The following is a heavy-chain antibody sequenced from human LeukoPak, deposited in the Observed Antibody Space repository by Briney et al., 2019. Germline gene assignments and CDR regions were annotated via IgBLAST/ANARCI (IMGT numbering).Heavy chain of an antibody. CDR2: IYSGGST. D-gene: IGHD6-13*01. V-gene: IGHV3-66*01. J-gene: IGHJ4*02. CDR3: ARVAAAGTDY. CDR1: GFTVSSNY. Sequence: GGSLRLSCAASGFTVSSNYMSWVRQAPGKGLEWISVIYSGGSTSYADSVKGRFTISRDNSKNTLYLQMNSLRAEDTAVYYCARVAAAGTDYWGQGTLVTVSS.